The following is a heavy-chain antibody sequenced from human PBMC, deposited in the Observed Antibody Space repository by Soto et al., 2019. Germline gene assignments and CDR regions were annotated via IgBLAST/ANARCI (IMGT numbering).Heavy chain of an antibody. Sequence: GGSLRLSCAASGFTFSSYSMNWVRQAPGKGLEWVSSISSSSSYIYYADSVKGRFTISRDNAKNSLYLQMNSLRAEDTAVYYCAREDVVVPAAIEGFDYWGQGTLVTSPQ. J-gene: IGHJ4*02. CDR2: ISSSSSYI. D-gene: IGHD2-2*01. CDR3: AREDVVVPAAIEGFDY. CDR1: GFTFSSYS. V-gene: IGHV3-21*01.